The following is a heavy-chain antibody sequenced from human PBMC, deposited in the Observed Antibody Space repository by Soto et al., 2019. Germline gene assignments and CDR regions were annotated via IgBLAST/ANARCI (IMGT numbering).Heavy chain of an antibody. V-gene: IGHV3-23*01. CDR3: VNAQDRTEHYSGIDS. Sequence: GGSLRLSCAASGFGFSSYAMSWVRQAPGKGLEWVSALSVSGGDTYYADSVKGRFTTSRENSKNTLFLQMTSLRAEDTAVYQCVNAQDRTEHYSGIDSWGQGTLVTVSS. CDR1: GFGFSSYA. CDR2: LSVSGGDT. J-gene: IGHJ4*02. D-gene: IGHD6-13*01.